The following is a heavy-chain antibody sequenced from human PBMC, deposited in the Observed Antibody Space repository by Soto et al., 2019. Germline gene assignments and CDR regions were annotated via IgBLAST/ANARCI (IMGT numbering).Heavy chain of an antibody. Sequence: ASVKVSCKASGYTFTSYGISWVRQAPGQGLEWMGWISAYNGNTNYAQKLQGRVTMTTDTSTSTAYMELRSLRSDDTAVYYCARDVNYYDSSGYYSAFDIWGQGTTVTVSS. CDR2: ISAYNGNT. D-gene: IGHD3-22*01. CDR3: ARDVNYYDSSGYYSAFDI. V-gene: IGHV1-18*01. CDR1: GYTFTSYG. J-gene: IGHJ3*02.